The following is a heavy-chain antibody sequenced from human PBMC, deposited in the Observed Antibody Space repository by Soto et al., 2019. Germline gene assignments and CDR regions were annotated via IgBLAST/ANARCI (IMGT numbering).Heavy chain of an antibody. D-gene: IGHD3-10*01. Sequence: EVQLVESGGGLIQPGGSLRLSCAVSGFTVSNNYMSWVRQAPGKGLEGVSVIYSGGYTAYGDSVKGRFTISRDNSKNTLNFQRKSLGAADPAVYFWAGHPGGGGYWGQGTLVTVSS. CDR1: GFTVSNNY. CDR2: IYSGGYT. J-gene: IGHJ4*02. V-gene: IGHV3-53*01. CDR3: AGHPGGGGY.